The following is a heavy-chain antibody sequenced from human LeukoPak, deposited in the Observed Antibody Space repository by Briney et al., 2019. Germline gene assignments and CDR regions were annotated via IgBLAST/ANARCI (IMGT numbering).Heavy chain of an antibody. V-gene: IGHV1-8*03. CDR3: ARADILTGQYYYYYYMDV. D-gene: IGHD3-9*01. J-gene: IGHJ6*03. CDR1: GYTFTSYD. Sequence: GASVKVSCKASGYTFTSYDINWVRQATGQGLEWMGWMNPNSGNTGYAQKFQGRVTITADESTSTAYMELSSLRSEDTAVYYCARADILTGQYYYYYYMDVWGKGTTVTISS. CDR2: MNPNSGNT.